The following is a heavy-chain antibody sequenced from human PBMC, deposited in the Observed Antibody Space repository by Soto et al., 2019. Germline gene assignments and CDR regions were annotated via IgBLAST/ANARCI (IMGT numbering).Heavy chain of an antibody. Sequence: SVKASCKPSAGTFSSYNISWVRQAPGQGLEWMGRIIPILGIANYAQKFQGRVTITADKSTSTAYMELSSLRSEDTAVYYCARGYYYGSGSSPRVYYYYGMDVWGQGTTVTVS. CDR3: ARGYYYGSGSSPRVYYYYGMDV. V-gene: IGHV1-69*02. CDR2: IIPILGIA. CDR1: AGTFSSYN. J-gene: IGHJ6*02. D-gene: IGHD3-10*01.